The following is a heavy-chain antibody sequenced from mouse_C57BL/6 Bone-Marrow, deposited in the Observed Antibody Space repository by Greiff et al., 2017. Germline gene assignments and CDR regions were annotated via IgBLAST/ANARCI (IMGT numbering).Heavy chain of an antibody. V-gene: IGHV1-39*01. J-gene: IGHJ1*03. Sequence: EVQLQQSGPELVKPGASVKISCKASGYSFTDYNMNWVKQSYGKSLEWIGVINPNYGTTSYNQKFKGKATLTVDQSSSTAYMQLNSLTSEDSAVYYCARYGYYDSYWYFDVWGTGTTVTVSS. D-gene: IGHD2-3*01. CDR3: ARYGYYDSYWYFDV. CDR2: INPNYGTT. CDR1: GYSFTDYN.